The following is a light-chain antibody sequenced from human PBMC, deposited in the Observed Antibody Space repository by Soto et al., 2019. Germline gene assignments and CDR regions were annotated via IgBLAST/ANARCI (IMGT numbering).Light chain of an antibody. CDR1: QSVSSSY. CDR3: QHYQNLWA. Sequence: EIVLTQSPGTLSLSPVERATLSCRASQSVSSSYLAWYQQKPGQAPRLLIYDASNRATGIPARFSGSGSGTEFTLTISSLQSEDFAVYYCQHYQNLWAFGQGTKVDIK. J-gene: IGKJ1*01. V-gene: IGKV3-20*01. CDR2: DAS.